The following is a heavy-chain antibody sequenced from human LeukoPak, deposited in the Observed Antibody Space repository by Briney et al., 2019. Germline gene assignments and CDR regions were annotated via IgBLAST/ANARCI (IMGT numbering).Heavy chain of an antibody. J-gene: IGHJ2*01. CDR1: GGSISSSSYY. V-gene: IGHV4-39*01. Sequence: PSETLSLTCTVSGGSISSSSYYWGWIRQPPGKGLEWIGSIYYSGSTYYNPSLKSRVTISVDTSKNQFSLKLSSVTAADTAVYYCATLPGDGYNLLNFDLWGRGTLVTVSS. CDR3: ATLPGDGYNLLNFDL. D-gene: IGHD5-24*01. CDR2: IYYSGST.